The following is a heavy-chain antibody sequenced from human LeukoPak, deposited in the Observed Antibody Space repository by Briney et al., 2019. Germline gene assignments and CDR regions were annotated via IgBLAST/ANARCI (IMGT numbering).Heavy chain of an antibody. CDR2: IYTSGST. Sequence: SQTLSLTCTVSGGSISSNSYYWSWIRQPAGKGLEWIGRIYTSGSTDYNPSLKSRVTIPKDTSKNEFSLKLSSVTAADTAVYYCARDSPPAHCSGGSCYFDYWGQGTLVTVSS. V-gene: IGHV4-61*02. CDR3: ARDSPPAHCSGGSCYFDY. CDR1: GGSISSNSYY. D-gene: IGHD2-15*01. J-gene: IGHJ4*02.